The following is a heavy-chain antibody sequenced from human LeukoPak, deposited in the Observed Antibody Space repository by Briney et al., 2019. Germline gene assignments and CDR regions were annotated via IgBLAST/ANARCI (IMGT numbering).Heavy chain of an antibody. D-gene: IGHD5-18*01. CDR1: GFIFRNYG. V-gene: IGHV3-23*01. CDR2: VSPNGETA. Sequence: PGGSLRLSCAASGFIFRNYGMNWVRQPPGKGLEWVSGVSPNGETAYYADSVKGRSTISRDNSKNTVYLQVRSLRAEDTAVYYCAKDLGWIQFGYWGQGALVTVSS. CDR3: AKDLGWIQFGY. J-gene: IGHJ4*02.